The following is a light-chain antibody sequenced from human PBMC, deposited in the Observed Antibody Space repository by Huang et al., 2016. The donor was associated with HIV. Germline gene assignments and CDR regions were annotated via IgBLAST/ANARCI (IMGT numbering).Light chain of an antibody. V-gene: IGKV3-11*01. Sequence: DIVLTQSPATLSLSPGERATISCRSSDSISSLAWYQRKPGQTPRLLIYDASTRATGIQARFSGSGSGTDFTLTISSLEPEDVAVYYCHQRSNWPPFTFGPGTKVHIK. CDR2: DAS. CDR3: HQRSNWPPFT. J-gene: IGKJ3*01. CDR1: DSISS.